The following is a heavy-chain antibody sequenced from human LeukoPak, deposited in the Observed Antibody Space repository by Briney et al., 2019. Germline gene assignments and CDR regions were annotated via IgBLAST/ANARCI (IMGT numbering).Heavy chain of an antibody. CDR2: LNPDSGTT. D-gene: IGHD2-2*01. V-gene: IGHV1-8*03. J-gene: IGHJ3*01. CDR3: ARTPPSTSSPSTDAFDV. Sequence: GASVKVSCKASGYTFTKSDINWVRQASGQGLEWLGWLNPDSGTTGYAQKFQGRVTITRDTSTNTAYMELSSLRSEDTAMYYCARTPPSTSSPSTDAFDVWGQGTLVTVSS. CDR1: GYTFTKSD.